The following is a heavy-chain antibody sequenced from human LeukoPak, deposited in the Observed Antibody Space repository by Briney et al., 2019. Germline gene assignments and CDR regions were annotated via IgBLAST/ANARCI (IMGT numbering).Heavy chain of an antibody. CDR2: ISYDGSNK. Sequence: GGSLRLSCAASGFTFSSYGMHWVRQAPGKGLEWVAVISYDGSNKYYADSVKGRFTISRDNSKNPLYLQMNSLRAEDTAVYYCAKGLWFDLWGQGTLVTVSS. CDR1: GFTFSSYG. V-gene: IGHV3-30*18. J-gene: IGHJ5*02. CDR3: AKGLWFDL.